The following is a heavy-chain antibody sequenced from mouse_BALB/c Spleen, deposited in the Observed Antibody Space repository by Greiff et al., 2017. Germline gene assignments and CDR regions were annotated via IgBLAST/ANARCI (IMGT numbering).Heavy chain of an antibody. Sequence: VQLQQSGAELMKPGASVKMSCKASGYTFTSYWMHWVKQRPGQGLEWIGVIDPSDSYTSYNQKFKGKATLTVDTSSSTAYMQLSSLTSEDSAVYYCTRAEYWGQGTTLTVSS. CDR3: TRAEY. CDR1: GYTFTSYW. CDR2: IDPSDSYT. J-gene: IGHJ2*01. V-gene: IGHV1S127*01.